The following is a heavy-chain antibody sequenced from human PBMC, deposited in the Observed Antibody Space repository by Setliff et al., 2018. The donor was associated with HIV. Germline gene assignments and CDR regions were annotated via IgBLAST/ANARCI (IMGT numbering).Heavy chain of an antibody. D-gene: IGHD3-22*01. CDR1: GGSISSHF. CDR3: ARLPDYYSGGYYGMVDC. Sequence: TLSLTCTVSGGSISSHFWSWIRQPPGKALEWLALIYWDDDKRYSPSLRNRLTITKDTSKNQVVLTMTNMDPVDTATYYCARLPDYYSGGYYGMVDCWGQGALVTVSS. J-gene: IGHJ4*02. V-gene: IGHV2-5*08. CDR2: IYWDDDK.